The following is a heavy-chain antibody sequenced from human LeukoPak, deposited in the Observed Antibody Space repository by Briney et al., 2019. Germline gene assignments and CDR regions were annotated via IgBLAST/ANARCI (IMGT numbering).Heavy chain of an antibody. V-gene: IGHV3-53*01. CDR1: GFTLSSNY. J-gene: IGHJ4*02. CDR2: IYSGGST. CDR3: ARDDAAIAAAGTPYFDY. D-gene: IGHD6-13*01. Sequence: GGSLRLSCAASGFTLSSNYMSWVRQAPGKGLEWVSVIYSGGSTYYADSVKGRFTISRDNSKNTLYLQMNSLRAEDTAVYYCARDDAAIAAAGTPYFDYWGQGTLVTVSS.